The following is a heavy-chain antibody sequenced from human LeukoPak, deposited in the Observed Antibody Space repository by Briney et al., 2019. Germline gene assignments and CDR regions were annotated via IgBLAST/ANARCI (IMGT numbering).Heavy chain of an antibody. V-gene: IGHV3-33*01. Sequence: GGSLRLSCAVSGFIFSDYGFHWVRQAPGKGLEWVAVTRFDGSIKQYADSVKGRFTISIDDSKNTLYLQVNFLKSEDTAVYYCARWGGTRQYYFDYWGQGTLVTVSS. J-gene: IGHJ4*02. D-gene: IGHD1-1*01. CDR3: ARWGGTRQYYFDY. CDR1: GFIFSDYG. CDR2: TRFDGSIK.